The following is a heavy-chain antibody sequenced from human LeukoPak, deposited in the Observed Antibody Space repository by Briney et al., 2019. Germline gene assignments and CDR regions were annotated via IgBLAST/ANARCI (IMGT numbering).Heavy chain of an antibody. J-gene: IGHJ3*02. Sequence: ASVKVSCKASGYTFTGYYMHWVRQAPGQGLEWMGWINPNSGGTNYAQKFQGRVTMTRDTSISTAYMELSRLRSDDPAVYYCAVGYSYGYLTAFDIWGQGTMVTVSS. V-gene: IGHV1-2*02. CDR1: GYTFTGYY. CDR3: AVGYSYGYLTAFDI. D-gene: IGHD5-18*01. CDR2: INPNSGGT.